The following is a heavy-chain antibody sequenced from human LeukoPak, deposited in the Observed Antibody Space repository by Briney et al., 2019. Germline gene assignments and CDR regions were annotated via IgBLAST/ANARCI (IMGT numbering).Heavy chain of an antibody. CDR2: IYTSGST. D-gene: IGHD3-22*01. J-gene: IGHJ3*02. V-gene: IGHV4-61*02. CDR3: AGQRYCSSTSCYSYYYDSSGYYFGNAFDI. Sequence: SETLSLTCTVSGGSISSGSYYWSWIRQPAGKGLERIGRIYTSGSTNYNPSLKSRVTISVDTSKNQFSLKLSSVTAADTVVYYCAGQRYCSSTSCYSYYYDSSGYYFGNAFDIWGQGTMVTVSS. CDR1: GGSISSGSYY.